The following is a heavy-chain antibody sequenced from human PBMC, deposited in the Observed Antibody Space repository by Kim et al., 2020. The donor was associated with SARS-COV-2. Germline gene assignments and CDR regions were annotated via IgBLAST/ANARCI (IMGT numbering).Heavy chain of an antibody. CDR1: GFTFSSYA. V-gene: IGHV3-23*01. CDR2: ISGSGGST. J-gene: IGHJ6*02. Sequence: GGSLRLSCAASGFTFSSYAMTWVRQAPGKGLEWVSAISGSGGSTYYADSVKGRFTISRDNSKNTLYLQMNSLRAEDTAVYYCAKVTYADREGVVVDLDGMDVWGQGTTVTVSS. D-gene: IGHD2-15*01. CDR3: AKVTYADREGVVVDLDGMDV.